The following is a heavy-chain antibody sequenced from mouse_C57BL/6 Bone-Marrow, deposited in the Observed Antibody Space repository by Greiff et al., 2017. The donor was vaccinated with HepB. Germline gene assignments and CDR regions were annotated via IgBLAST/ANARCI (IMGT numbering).Heavy chain of an antibody. CDR3: ARDYGVSMDY. CDR1: GYTFTSYW. D-gene: IGHD1-1*01. V-gene: IGHV1-69*01. Sequence: QVHVKQPGAELVMPGASVKLSCKASGYTFTSYWMHWVKQRPGQGLEWIGEIDPSDSYTNYNQKFKGKSTLTVDKSSSTAYMQLSSLTSEDSAVYYCARDYGVSMDYWGQGTSVTVSS. CDR2: IDPSDSYT. J-gene: IGHJ4*01.